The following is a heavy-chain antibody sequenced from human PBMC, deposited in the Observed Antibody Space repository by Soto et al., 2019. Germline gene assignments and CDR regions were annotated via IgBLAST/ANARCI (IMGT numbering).Heavy chain of an antibody. CDR1: GFSFSGSS. V-gene: IGHV3-48*01. J-gene: IGHJ4*02. Sequence: GESLKISCAASGFSFSGSSMNWLRLAPWKGLEWISYISYVTSRTYYADSVKGRFTISRDNAKSSLYLQMNSLRVEDTAVYYCARDLGNYDSSGYFEYWGLGTKVNVSA. CDR2: ISYVTSRT. CDR3: ARDLGNYDSSGYFEY. D-gene: IGHD3-22*01.